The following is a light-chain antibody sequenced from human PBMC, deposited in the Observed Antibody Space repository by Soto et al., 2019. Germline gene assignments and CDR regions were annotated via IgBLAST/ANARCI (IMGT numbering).Light chain of an antibody. J-gene: IGLJ1*01. Sequence: SYELTQPPSVSVAPGKTARITCGGNNIGDTGVHWYQQKSGQAPVLVIHSDSDRPSGLPERFSGSNSGNTATLTISGVEAGDEADYYCQVWDTSRDHYVFGTGTKLTVL. CDR2: SDS. CDR3: QVWDTSRDHYV. V-gene: IGLV3-21*04. CDR1: NIGDTG.